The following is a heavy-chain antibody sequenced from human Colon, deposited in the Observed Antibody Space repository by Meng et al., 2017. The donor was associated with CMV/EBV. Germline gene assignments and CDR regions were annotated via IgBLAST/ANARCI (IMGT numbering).Heavy chain of an antibody. CDR2: ISSSSSYI. J-gene: IGHJ6*02. D-gene: IGHD1-7*01. CDR3: ARDKKLELRGYYYYGMDV. V-gene: IGHV3-21*01. CDR1: GFTFSSYS. Sequence: GESLKISCAGCGFTFSSYSMNWVRQAPGKGLEWVSSISSSSSYIYYADSVKGRFTISRDNAKNSLYLQMNSLRAEDTAVYYCARDKKLELRGYYYYGMDVWGQGTTVTVSS.